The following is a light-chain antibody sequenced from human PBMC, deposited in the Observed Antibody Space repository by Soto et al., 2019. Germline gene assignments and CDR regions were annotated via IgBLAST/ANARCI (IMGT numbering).Light chain of an antibody. V-gene: IGKV1-5*01. CDR3: QQFHSFPWT. J-gene: IGKJ1*01. Sequence: DIQMTQSPSSLSASVGDRVTITCRASQTTNNYLNWYQLKPGKAPKLLIYDASNLESGVPSRFSGSGSGTEFTLTVSSLQPDDFATFYCQQFHSFPWTFGQGTKVDIK. CDR1: QTTNNY. CDR2: DAS.